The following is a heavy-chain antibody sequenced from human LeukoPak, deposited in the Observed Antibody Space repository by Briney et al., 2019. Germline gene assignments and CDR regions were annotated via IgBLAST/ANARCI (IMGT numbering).Heavy chain of an antibody. CDR3: ARGGHDYGDYVL. D-gene: IGHD4-17*01. CDR1: GGSISSYY. CDR2: IYYSGGT. J-gene: IGHJ4*02. Sequence: KPSETLSLTCTVSGGSISSYYWSWIRQPPVKGLEWIGYIYYSGGTNYNPSLKSRVTISVDTSKNQFSLKLGSVTAADTAVYYCARGGHDYGDYVLWGQGTLVTVPS. V-gene: IGHV4-59*01.